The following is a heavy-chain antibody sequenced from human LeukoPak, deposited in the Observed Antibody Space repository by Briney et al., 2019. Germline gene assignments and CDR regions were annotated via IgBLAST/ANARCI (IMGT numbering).Heavy chain of an antibody. Sequence: GASVKVSCKASGYSFTSYGFSWVRQAPGQGLEWLGWISAYDGGTNYEQKFQGRLTMTTQTSTTTVYMELRSLRSDDTAVYYCARLARYHLLEASDIWGQGTMVTVSS. CDR2: ISAYDGGT. CDR3: ARLARYHLLEASDI. J-gene: IGHJ3*02. V-gene: IGHV1-18*01. CDR1: GYSFTSYG. D-gene: IGHD1-14*01.